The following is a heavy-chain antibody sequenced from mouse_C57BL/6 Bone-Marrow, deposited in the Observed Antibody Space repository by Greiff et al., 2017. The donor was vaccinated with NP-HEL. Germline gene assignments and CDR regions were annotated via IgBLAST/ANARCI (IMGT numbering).Heavy chain of an antibody. CDR1: GYTFTSYT. Sequence: QVQLQQSGAELARPGASVKMSCKASGYTFTSYTMHWVKQRPGQGLEWIGYINPSSGYTKYNQKFKDKATLTADKSSSTAYMQLSSLTSEDSAVYYGARSITTVVATGYFDVWGTGTTVTVSS. J-gene: IGHJ1*03. CDR3: ARSITTVVATGYFDV. V-gene: IGHV1-4*01. D-gene: IGHD1-1*01. CDR2: INPSSGYT.